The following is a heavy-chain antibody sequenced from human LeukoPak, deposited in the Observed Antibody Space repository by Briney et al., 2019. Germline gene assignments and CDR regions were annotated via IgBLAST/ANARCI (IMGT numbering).Heavy chain of an antibody. V-gene: IGHV1-18*01. CDR2: VSAYNGNT. CDR3: ARHSSGWSLDY. Sequence: ASVKVSCKASGYTFSSHGIDWVRQAPGQGLEWMGWVSAYNGNTNYAQKLQGRVTMTTDTSTTTACMELRSLRSDDTAVYFCARHSSGWSLDYWGQGTLVTVSS. D-gene: IGHD6-19*01. J-gene: IGHJ4*02. CDR1: GYTFSSHG.